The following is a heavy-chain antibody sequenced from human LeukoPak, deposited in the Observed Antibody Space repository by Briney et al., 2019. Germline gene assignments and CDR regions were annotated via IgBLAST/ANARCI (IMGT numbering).Heavy chain of an antibody. CDR3: ARQSHYYDSSGPPDY. D-gene: IGHD3-22*01. CDR1: GGSISSSSYY. V-gene: IGHV4-39*01. Sequence: PSETLSLTCTVSGGSISSSSYYWGWIRQPPGKGLEWIGGIYYSGSTYYNPSLKSRVTISVDTSKNQFSLKLSSVTAADTAVYYCARQSHYYDSSGPPDYWGQGTLVTVSS. CDR2: IYYSGST. J-gene: IGHJ4*02.